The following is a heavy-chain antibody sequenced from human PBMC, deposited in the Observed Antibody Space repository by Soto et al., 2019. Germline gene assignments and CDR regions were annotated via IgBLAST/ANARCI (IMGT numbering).Heavy chain of an antibody. CDR1: GGSISSGGYY. Sequence: SETLSLTCTVSGGSISSGGYYWSWIRQHPGKGLEWIGYIYYSGSTYYNPSLKSRVTISVDTSKNQFSLKLSSVTAAATAVYYCATRVTSYCSGGGCYPRPIDYYFDYWGQGTLVTVSS. J-gene: IGHJ4*02. V-gene: IGHV4-31*03. CDR3: ATRVTSYCSGGGCYPRPIDYYFDY. CDR2: IYYSGST. D-gene: IGHD2-15*01.